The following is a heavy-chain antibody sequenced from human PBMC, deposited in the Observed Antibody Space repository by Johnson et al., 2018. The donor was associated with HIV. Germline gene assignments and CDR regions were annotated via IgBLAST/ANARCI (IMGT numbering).Heavy chain of an antibody. D-gene: IGHD5-18*01. CDR3: ARGRRIQLWLLADAFDI. CDR2: INSDGSST. J-gene: IGHJ3*02. V-gene: IGHV3-74*02. CDR1: GFAFRSYW. Sequence: VQLVESGGGLVQPGGSLRLSCSASGFAFRSYWMHWVRQAPGKGLVWVSRINSDGSSTSYADSVKGRFTISRDNSKNTLYLQMNSLRAEDTAVYYCARGRRIQLWLLADAFDIWGQGTMVTVSS.